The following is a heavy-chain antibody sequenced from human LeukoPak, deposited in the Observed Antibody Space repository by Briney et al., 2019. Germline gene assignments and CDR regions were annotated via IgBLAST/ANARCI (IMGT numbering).Heavy chain of an antibody. CDR2: ISDSSSTI. Sequence: GGSLRLSCAASGFTVSSYSMNWVRQAPGKGLEWVSYISDSSSTIYYADSVKGRFTISRDNAKNSLYLQMNSLRDEDTAVYYCARDLKGTSGWYFGYWGQGTPVTVSS. D-gene: IGHD6-19*01. CDR1: GFTVSSYS. J-gene: IGHJ4*02. V-gene: IGHV3-48*02. CDR3: ARDLKGTSGWYFGY.